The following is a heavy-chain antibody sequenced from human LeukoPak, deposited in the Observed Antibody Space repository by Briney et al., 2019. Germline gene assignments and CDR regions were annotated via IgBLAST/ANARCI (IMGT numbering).Heavy chain of an antibody. CDR2: ISSSSSYI. J-gene: IGHJ4*02. D-gene: IGHD3-10*01. Sequence: GGSLRLSCAASGFTFSSYSMNWVRQAPGKGLEWVSSISSSSSYIYYADSVKGRFTISRDNAKNSLYLQMNSLRAEDTAVYYCARASTLLWFGELLSLDYWGQGTLVTVPS. V-gene: IGHV3-21*01. CDR3: ARASTLLWFGELLSLDY. CDR1: GFTFSSYS.